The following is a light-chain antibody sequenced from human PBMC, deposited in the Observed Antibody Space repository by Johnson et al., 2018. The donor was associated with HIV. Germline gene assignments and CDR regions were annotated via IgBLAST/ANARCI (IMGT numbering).Light chain of an antibody. CDR2: END. J-gene: IGLJ1*01. CDR3: GTWDNSLKAEV. V-gene: IGLV1-51*02. Sequence: QSVLTQPPSVSVAPGQKVTISCSGGSSNIGNNYVSWYQQLPGTAPKLLIYENDKRPSGIPDRFAGSKSGTSASLGITGLQTGDEADYYCGTWDNSLKAEVFGTGTKVTVL. CDR1: SSNIGNNY.